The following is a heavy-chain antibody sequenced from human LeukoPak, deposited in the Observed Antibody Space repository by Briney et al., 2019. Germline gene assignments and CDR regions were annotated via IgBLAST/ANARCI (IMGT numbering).Heavy chain of an antibody. CDR1: GGSISSYY. CDR2: IYYSGST. J-gene: IGHJ4*02. CDR3: ARSGHDFWSGYCYFDY. Sequence: SETLSLTCTVSGGSISSYYWSWIRQPPGKGLEWIGYIYYSGSTNYNPSLKSRVTISVDTSKSQFSLKLSSVTAADTAVYYCARSGHDFWSGYCYFDYWGQGTLVTVSS. D-gene: IGHD3-3*01. V-gene: IGHV4-59*01.